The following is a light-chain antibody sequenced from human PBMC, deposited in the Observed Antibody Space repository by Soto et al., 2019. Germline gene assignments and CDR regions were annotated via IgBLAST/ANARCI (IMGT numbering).Light chain of an antibody. Sequence: EIVMTQSPATLSVSPGERATLSCRASQSVSDNLAWYQQRPGQAPRLLIYGASTRATGIPARFSGSGSGTEFTLTITSLQSEDFAVYYCQQYNNWPPWTFGQGTKVEIK. CDR3: QQYNNWPPWT. CDR2: GAS. J-gene: IGKJ1*01. CDR1: QSVSDN. V-gene: IGKV3-15*01.